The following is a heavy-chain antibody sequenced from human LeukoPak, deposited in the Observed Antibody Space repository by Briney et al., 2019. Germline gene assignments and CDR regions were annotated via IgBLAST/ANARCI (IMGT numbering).Heavy chain of an antibody. Sequence: EASVKVSCKASGDTFTSNDINWVRQATGQGLEWMGWMIPNSGTTDYAQNFQGRVTMTRNTSISTAFMELSSLRSEDTAVYYCARVPRDYYYYYGMDVWGQGTTVTVSS. J-gene: IGHJ6*02. CDR1: GDTFTSND. V-gene: IGHV1-8*02. CDR3: ARVPRDYYYYYGMDV. D-gene: IGHD2-21*02. CDR2: MIPNSGTT.